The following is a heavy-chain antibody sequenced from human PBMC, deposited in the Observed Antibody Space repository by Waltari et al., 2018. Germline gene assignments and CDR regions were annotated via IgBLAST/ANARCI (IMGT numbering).Heavy chain of an antibody. J-gene: IGHJ5*02. D-gene: IGHD3-10*01. CDR3: AKFQVQGVNWFDP. V-gene: IGHV3-23*01. CDR1: GFTFSSYA. Sequence: EVQLLESGGGLVQPGGSLRLSCAASGFTFSSYAMSWVRQAPGKGLGWVSAISGSGGSTYYADPVKGRFTISRDNSKTTLYLQMNSLRAEDTAVYYCAKFQVQGVNWFDPWGQGTLVTVSS. CDR2: ISGSGGST.